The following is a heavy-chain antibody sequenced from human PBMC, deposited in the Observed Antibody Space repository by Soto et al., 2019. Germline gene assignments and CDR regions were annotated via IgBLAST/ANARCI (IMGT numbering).Heavy chain of an antibody. V-gene: IGHV3-30*18. J-gene: IGHJ4*02. Sequence: QVQLVESGGGVVQPGRSLRLSCAASGFTFSGYGMHWVRQAPGKGLDWVALISYDGSNKYYADSVKGRFTISRDNSKNTLFLQMSSLRVEDTAVYYCAKDRGNSGDFDYWGQGTLVTVSS. D-gene: IGHD3-10*01. CDR3: AKDRGNSGDFDY. CDR2: ISYDGSNK. CDR1: GFTFSGYG.